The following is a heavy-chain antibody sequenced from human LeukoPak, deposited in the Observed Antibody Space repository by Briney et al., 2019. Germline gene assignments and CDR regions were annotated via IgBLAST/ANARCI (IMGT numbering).Heavy chain of an antibody. CDR2: LYSDGST. J-gene: IGHJ3*02. D-gene: IGHD2-2*01. CDR1: EFTVSSNY. CDR3: ARVTLGYCSSTSCYVRAFDI. V-gene: IGHV3-66*02. Sequence: GGSLRLSCAASEFTVSSNYMNWVRQAPGKGLEWVSLLYSDGSTYYADSVKDRFTISRDNSKNTLYLQMNSLRSEDTAVYYCARVTLGYCSSTSCYVRAFDIWGQGTMVTVSS.